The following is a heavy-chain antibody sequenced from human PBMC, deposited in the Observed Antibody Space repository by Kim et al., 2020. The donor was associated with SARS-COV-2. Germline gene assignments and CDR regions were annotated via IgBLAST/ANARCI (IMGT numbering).Heavy chain of an antibody. J-gene: IGHJ5*02. CDR3: AGWILTGYWNWFDP. Sequence: SETLSLTCTVSGGSISSYYWSWIRQPPGKGLEWIGYIYYSGSTNYNPSLKSRVTISVDTSKNQFSLKLSSVTAADTAVYYCAGWILTGYWNWFDPWGQGTLVTVSS. CDR2: IYYSGST. CDR1: GGSISSYY. V-gene: IGHV4-59*13. D-gene: IGHD3-9*01.